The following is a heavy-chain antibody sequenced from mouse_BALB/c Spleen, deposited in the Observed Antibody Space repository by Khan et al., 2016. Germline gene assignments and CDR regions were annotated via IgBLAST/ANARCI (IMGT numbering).Heavy chain of an antibody. CDR2: TRNKANGYTI. CDR3: ARLMHYYAMDY. J-gene: IGHJ4*01. CDR1: GFTFTDYY. V-gene: IGHV7-3*02. Sequence: EVELVESGGGLVQPGGSLRLSCATSGFTFTDYYMSWVRQPPGKALEWLGFTRNKANGYTIEYSASVKGRFTISSDNSQSILYLQMNTLRAEDSATYYCARLMHYYAMDYWGQGTSVTVSS.